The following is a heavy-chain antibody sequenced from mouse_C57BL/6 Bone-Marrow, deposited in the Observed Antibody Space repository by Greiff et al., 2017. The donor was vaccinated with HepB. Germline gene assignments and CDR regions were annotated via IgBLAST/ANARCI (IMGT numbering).Heavy chain of an antibody. J-gene: IGHJ3*01. CDR3: ARGPYYSTLFAY. Sequence: QVQLQQSGPELVKPGASVKISCKASGYAFSSSWMNWVKQRPGKGLEWIGRIYPGDGDTNYNGKFKGKATLTADKSSSTAYMQLSSLTSEDSAVYVCARGPYYSTLFAYWGQGTLVTVSA. V-gene: IGHV1-82*01. CDR2: IYPGDGDT. CDR1: GYAFSSSW. D-gene: IGHD2-5*01.